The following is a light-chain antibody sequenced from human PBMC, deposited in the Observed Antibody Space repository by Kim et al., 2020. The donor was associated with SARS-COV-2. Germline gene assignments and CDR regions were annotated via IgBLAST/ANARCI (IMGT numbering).Light chain of an antibody. CDR2: GKN. CDR3: NSRDSSGNHLVV. CDR1: SLRSYY. J-gene: IGLJ2*01. Sequence: GQTVRIKCQGYSLRSYYASWYQQKPGQAPVLVIYGKNNRPSGIPDRFSGSNSGNTASLTITGAQAEDEADYYCNSRDSSGNHLVVFGGGTKLTVL. V-gene: IGLV3-19*01.